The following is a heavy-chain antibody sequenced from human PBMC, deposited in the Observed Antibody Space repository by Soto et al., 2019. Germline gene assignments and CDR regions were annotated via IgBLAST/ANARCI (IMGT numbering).Heavy chain of an antibody. D-gene: IGHD7-27*01. CDR3: GKGWGDH. Sequence: EVQLLESGGGLVQPGGSLRLSCAASGFTFSSYTMSWVRQGPGKGLEWVSGISSSGGSTVYADSVRGRFTIARDNFKNTLYLQMHGMRADDTAVYYCGKGWGDHWGQGTAVSVSS. CDR2: ISSSGGST. V-gene: IGHV3-23*01. CDR1: GFTFSSYT. J-gene: IGHJ4*02.